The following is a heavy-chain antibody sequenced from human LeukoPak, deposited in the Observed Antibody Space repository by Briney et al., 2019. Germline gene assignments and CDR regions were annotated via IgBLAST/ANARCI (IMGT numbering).Heavy chain of an antibody. V-gene: IGHV3-11*06. CDR3: ARIIHDYGDYTSHWFDP. Sequence: GGSLRLSCAASGFTFSDYYMSWIRQAPGKGLVWVSYISSSSSYTNYADSVKGRFTISRDNAKNSLYLQMNSLRAEDTAVYYCARIIHDYGDYTSHWFDPWGQGTLVTVSS. J-gene: IGHJ5*02. CDR2: ISSSSSYT. D-gene: IGHD4-17*01. CDR1: GFTFSDYY.